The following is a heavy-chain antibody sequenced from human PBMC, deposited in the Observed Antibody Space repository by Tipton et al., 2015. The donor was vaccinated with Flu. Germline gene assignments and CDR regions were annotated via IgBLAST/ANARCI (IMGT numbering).Heavy chain of an antibody. CDR1: GFTFSSYA. J-gene: IGHJ4*02. CDR2: ISYDGSNK. V-gene: IGHV3-30*04. D-gene: IGHD6-25*01. CDR3: ARDLYSSGGDDY. Sequence: LSLTCAASGFTFSSYAMHWVRQAPGKGLEWVAVISYDGSNKYYAGSVKGRFTISRDNSKNTLYLQMNSLRAEDTAVYYCARDLYSSGGDDYWGQGTLVTVSS.